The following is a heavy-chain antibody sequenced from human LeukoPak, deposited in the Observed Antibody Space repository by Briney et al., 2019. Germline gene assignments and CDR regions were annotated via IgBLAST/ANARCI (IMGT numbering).Heavy chain of an antibody. V-gene: IGHV3-23*01. Sequence: PGGSLRLSCAASRFTFSSYAMSWVRQAPGKGLEWVSGVTTNGNNTNYADSVKGRFTISRDNSKNTLYLQMNSLRADGTAVYYCAKGGGRAVAGNFDYWGQGTLVTVSS. CDR1: RFTFSSYA. CDR2: VTTNGNNT. D-gene: IGHD6-19*01. CDR3: AKGGGRAVAGNFDY. J-gene: IGHJ4*02.